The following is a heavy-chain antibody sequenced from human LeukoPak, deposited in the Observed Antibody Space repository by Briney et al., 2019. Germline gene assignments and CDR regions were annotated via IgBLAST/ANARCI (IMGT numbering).Heavy chain of an antibody. J-gene: IGHJ4*02. V-gene: IGHV3-53*05. CDR3: AKGLSSTTRGAFDY. D-gene: IGHD2-2*01. Sequence: PGGSLRLSCAASKFTVSSKYMSWVRQAPGKGLEWVSVIYSGGSTHYADSVKGRFTISRDNSKNTLYLQMNSLRAEDMALYYCAKGLSSTTRGAFDYWGQGTLVTVSS. CDR2: IYSGGST. CDR1: KFTVSSKY.